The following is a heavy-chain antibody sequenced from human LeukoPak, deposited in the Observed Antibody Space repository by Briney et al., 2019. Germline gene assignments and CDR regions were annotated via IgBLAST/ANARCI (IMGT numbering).Heavy chain of an antibody. Sequence: MTSETLSLTCAVYGVSFSGYYWSWIRQPPGKGLEWIGEINHSGSTNYNPSLKSRVTISVDTSKNQFSLKLSSVTAADTAVYYCARVRCSSTSCRDFYGMDVWGQGTTVTVSS. V-gene: IGHV4-34*01. D-gene: IGHD2-2*01. CDR3: ARVRCSSTSCRDFYGMDV. J-gene: IGHJ6*02. CDR2: INHSGST. CDR1: GVSFSGYY.